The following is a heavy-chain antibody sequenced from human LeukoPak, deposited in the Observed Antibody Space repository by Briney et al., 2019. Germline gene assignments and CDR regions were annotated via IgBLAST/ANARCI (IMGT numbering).Heavy chain of an antibody. V-gene: IGHV3-30-3*01. Sequence: GGSLRLSCAASGFTFSSYAMHWVRQAPGKGLEWVAVISYDGSNKYYADSVKGRFTISRDNPKNTLYLQMNSLRAEDTAVYYCARGPSYYYDSSGTDYWGQGTLVTVSS. CDR1: GFTFSSYA. CDR2: ISYDGSNK. CDR3: ARGPSYYYDSSGTDY. D-gene: IGHD3-22*01. J-gene: IGHJ4*02.